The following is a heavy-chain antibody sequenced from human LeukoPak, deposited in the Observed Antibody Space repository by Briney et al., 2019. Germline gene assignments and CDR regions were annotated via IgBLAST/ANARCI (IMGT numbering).Heavy chain of an antibody. CDR3: ARLLWFGESGFDAFDM. J-gene: IGHJ3*02. Sequence: GASVKVSCKASGYTFTSYGISWVRQAPGQGLEWMGGIIPIYGTANYAQKFQDRVTITADKSTSTAYMELSSLRSDDTAVYYCARLLWFGESGFDAFDMWGQGTMVTVSS. CDR1: GYTFTSYG. D-gene: IGHD3-10*01. CDR2: IIPIYGTA. V-gene: IGHV1-69*06.